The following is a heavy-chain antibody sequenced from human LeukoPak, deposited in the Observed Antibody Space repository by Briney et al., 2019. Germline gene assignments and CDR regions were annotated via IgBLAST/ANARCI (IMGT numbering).Heavy chain of an antibody. D-gene: IGHD6-25*01. CDR1: DFSFSTDA. Sequence: GGSLRLSCAASDFSFSTDAMSWVRQAPGKGLEWVSTISGGSDYTYYADSVKGRFTISRDNSKNTVYVQMDSLRAEDTAVYYCVGGLTTSAQYWGQGTLVTVSS. CDR2: ISGGSDYT. CDR3: VGGLTTSAQY. J-gene: IGHJ4*02. V-gene: IGHV3-23*01.